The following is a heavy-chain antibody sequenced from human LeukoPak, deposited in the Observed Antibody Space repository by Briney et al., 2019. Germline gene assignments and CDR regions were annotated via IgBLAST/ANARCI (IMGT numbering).Heavy chain of an antibody. D-gene: IGHD5-12*01. CDR3: ARGGDSGYDWGYYFDY. V-gene: IGHV1-18*01. CDR1: GYTFTSYG. Sequence: ASVKVSCKASGYTFTSYGISWVRQSPGQGLEWVGWISAYNGNTNYAQKLQGRVTMTTDTSTSTAYMELRSLRSDDTAVYYCARGGDSGYDWGYYFDYWGQGTLVTVSS. CDR2: ISAYNGNT. J-gene: IGHJ4*02.